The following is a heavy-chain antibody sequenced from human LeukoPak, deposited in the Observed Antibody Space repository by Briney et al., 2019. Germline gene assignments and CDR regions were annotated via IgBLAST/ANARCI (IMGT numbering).Heavy chain of an antibody. J-gene: IGHJ5*02. V-gene: IGHV4-39*07. CDR1: GGSISSSSYY. CDR2: IYYSGST. Sequence: SETLSLTCTVSGGSISSSSYYWGWIRQPPGKGLEWIGSIYYSGSTYYNPFLKSRVTISVDTSKNQFSLKLSSVTAADTAVYYCARDRAVTTMNWFDPRGQGTLVTVSS. CDR3: ARDRAVTTMNWFDP. D-gene: IGHD4-17*01.